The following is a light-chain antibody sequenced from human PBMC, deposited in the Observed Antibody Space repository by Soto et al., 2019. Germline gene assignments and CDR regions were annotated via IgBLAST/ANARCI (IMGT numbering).Light chain of an antibody. J-gene: IGLJ2*01. CDR3: TSYAGSNNLI. CDR1: SSDVGGYNS. CDR2: EVN. Sequence: QSALTQPPSASGSPGQSVTISCTGTSSDVGGYNSVSWYQQHPGKAPKLMIYEVNKRPSGVPDRFSASKSDNTASLTVSGLQAEDEADYYCTSYAGSNNLIFGGGTQLTVL. V-gene: IGLV2-8*01.